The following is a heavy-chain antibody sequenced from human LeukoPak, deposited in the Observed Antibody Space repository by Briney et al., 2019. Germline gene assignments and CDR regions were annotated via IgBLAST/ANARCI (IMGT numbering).Heavy chain of an antibody. Sequence: SETLSLTCAVYGGSFSGYYWSWIRQSPGKGLEWIGEINRSGSTNYNPSLKSRVTISVDTSKNQFSLKLSSVTAADTAVYYCARPRYYYDSSGYVVIWGQGTMVTVSS. CDR2: INRSGST. V-gene: IGHV4-34*01. CDR1: GGSFSGYY. J-gene: IGHJ3*02. D-gene: IGHD3-22*01. CDR3: ARPRYYYDSSGYVVI.